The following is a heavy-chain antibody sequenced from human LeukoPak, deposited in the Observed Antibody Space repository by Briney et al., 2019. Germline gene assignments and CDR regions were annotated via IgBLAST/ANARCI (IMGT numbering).Heavy chain of an antibody. Sequence: PGGSLRLSCAASAFSVKYNYMTWVRQAPGKGLEWVSLLYSAGSTNYADSVKGRFTISRDDSKNTVYLQMNSLRAEDTAVYYCARWTNFHAFDIWGQGTLVTVSS. CDR3: ARWTNFHAFDI. V-gene: IGHV3-53*01. D-gene: IGHD1-1*01. J-gene: IGHJ3*02. CDR1: AFSVKYNY. CDR2: LYSAGST.